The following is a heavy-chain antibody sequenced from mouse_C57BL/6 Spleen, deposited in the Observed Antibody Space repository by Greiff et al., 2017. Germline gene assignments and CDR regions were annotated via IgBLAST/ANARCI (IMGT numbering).Heavy chain of an antibody. J-gene: IGHJ3*01. CDR2: ISNGGGST. D-gene: IGHD2-5*01. Sequence: EVKVVESGGGLVQPGGSLKLSCAASGFTFSDYYMYWVRQTPEKRLEWVAYISNGGGSTYYPDTVKGRFTISRDNAKNTLYLQMSRLKSEDTAMYYCARGYSNYGGFAYWGQGTLVTVSA. CDR1: GFTFSDYY. V-gene: IGHV5-12*01. CDR3: ARGYSNYGGFAY.